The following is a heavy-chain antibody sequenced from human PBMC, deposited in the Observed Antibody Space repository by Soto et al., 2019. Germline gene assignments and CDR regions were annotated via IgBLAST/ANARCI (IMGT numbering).Heavy chain of an antibody. J-gene: IGHJ4*02. CDR1: GGSFSGYY. CDR2: INHSGST. Sequence: LSLTCAVYGGSFSGYYWSWIRQPPGKGLEWIGEINHSGSTNYNPSLKSRVTISVDTSKNQFSLKLSSVTAADTAVYYCARGLPGYSYDKGYYFDYWGQGTLVTVSS. CDR3: ARGLPGYSYDKGYYFDY. D-gene: IGHD5-18*01. V-gene: IGHV4-34*01.